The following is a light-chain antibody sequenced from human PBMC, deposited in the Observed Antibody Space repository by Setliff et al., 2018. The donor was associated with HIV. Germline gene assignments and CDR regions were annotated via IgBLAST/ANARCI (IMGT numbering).Light chain of an antibody. CDR1: SSDVGGYNY. Sequence: QSVLTQPASVSGSPGQSITISCTGTSSDVGGYNYVSWYQQHPGKAPKLMIYDVTNRPSGVSNRFSGSNSGNTASLTISGLQAEDEADYYCSSYTSNNSGGFGTGTKATVL. V-gene: IGLV2-14*03. CDR3: SSYTSNNSGG. J-gene: IGLJ1*01. CDR2: DVT.